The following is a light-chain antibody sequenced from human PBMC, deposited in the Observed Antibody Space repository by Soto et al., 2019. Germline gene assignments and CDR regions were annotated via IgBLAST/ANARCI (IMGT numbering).Light chain of an antibody. CDR2: GAS. CDR1: QSVSSN. Sequence: EIVMTQSPATLSVSPGERATLSCRASQSVSSNLAWYQQKPGQAPRLLIYGASTRATGIPARFSGSGSGTEFTLTISSLQSEDFEVYYCRQYNNWPLYPFGQGTKREIK. CDR3: RQYNNWPLYP. J-gene: IGKJ2*01. V-gene: IGKV3-15*01.